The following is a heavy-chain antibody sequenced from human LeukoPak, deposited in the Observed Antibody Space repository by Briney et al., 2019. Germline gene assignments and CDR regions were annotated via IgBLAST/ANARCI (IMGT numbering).Heavy chain of an antibody. V-gene: IGHV1-2*02. Sequence: ASVKVSCKASGYTFTSYYMHWVRQAPGQGLEWMGWINPNSGGTNYAQKFQGRVTMTRDTSISTAYMELSRLRSDDTAVYYCARVDSSGYYGGDWFDPWGQGTLVTVSS. CDR3: ARVDSSGYYGGDWFDP. D-gene: IGHD3-22*01. CDR1: GYTFTSYY. CDR2: INPNSGGT. J-gene: IGHJ5*02.